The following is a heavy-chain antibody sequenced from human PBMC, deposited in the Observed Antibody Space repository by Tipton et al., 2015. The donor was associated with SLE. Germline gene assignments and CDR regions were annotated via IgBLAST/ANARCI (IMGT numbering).Heavy chain of an antibody. CDR1: GFTFSSYG. D-gene: IGHD3-3*01. Sequence: SLRLSCAASGFTFSSYGMHWVRQAPGKGLEWVAFIRYDGSNKYYADSVKGRFTISRDNAKNSLYLQMNSLRAEDMAVYYCARTHYDFWSGYPDYWGQGTLVTVSS. CDR3: ARTHYDFWSGYPDY. V-gene: IGHV3-30*02. CDR2: IRYDGSNK. J-gene: IGHJ4*02.